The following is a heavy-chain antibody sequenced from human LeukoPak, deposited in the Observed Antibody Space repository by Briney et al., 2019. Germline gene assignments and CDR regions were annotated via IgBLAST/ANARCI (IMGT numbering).Heavy chain of an antibody. J-gene: IGHJ6*03. V-gene: IGHV1-69*01. Sequence: ASVKVSCKASGGTFSSYAISWVRQAPGQGLEWMGGIIPIFGTANYAQKFQGRVTITADESTSTAYMELSSLRSEDTAVYYCASNPERSYYMDVWGKGTTVTVSS. CDR1: GGTFSSYA. CDR3: ASNPERSYYMDV. CDR2: IIPIFGTA. D-gene: IGHD1-14*01.